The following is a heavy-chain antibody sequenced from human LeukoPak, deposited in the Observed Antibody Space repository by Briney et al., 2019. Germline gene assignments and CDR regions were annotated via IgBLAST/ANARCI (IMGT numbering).Heavy chain of an antibody. J-gene: IGHJ6*02. CDR3: ARDLGSTDGMDV. CDR1: GDSVSSNSAA. V-gene: IGHV6-1*01. Sequence: SQTLSLTCAISGDSVSSNSAAWNWLRPSPSPGLEWLGRTYYRCKWYNDYAVSVKSQITINPDTSKNQFSLQLNSVTPEDTAVYYCARDLGSTDGMDVWGQGTTVTVSS. CDR2: TYYRCKWYN. D-gene: IGHD4-11*01.